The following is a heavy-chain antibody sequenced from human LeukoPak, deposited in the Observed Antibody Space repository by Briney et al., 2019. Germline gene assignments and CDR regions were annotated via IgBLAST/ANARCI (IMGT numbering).Heavy chain of an antibody. Sequence: GRSLRLSCAASGFTFSSYAMHWVRQAPGKGLEWVAVISFDGSNKYYADSVKGRFTISRGNSKNTLYLQVNSLRAEDTAVYYCARDIRYSSSWRFDYWGQGTLVTVSS. J-gene: IGHJ4*02. CDR2: ISFDGSNK. CDR1: GFTFSSYA. V-gene: IGHV3-30-3*01. CDR3: ARDIRYSSSWRFDY. D-gene: IGHD6-13*01.